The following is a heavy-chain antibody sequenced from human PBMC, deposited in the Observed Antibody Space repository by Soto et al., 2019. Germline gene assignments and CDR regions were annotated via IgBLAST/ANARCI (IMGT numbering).Heavy chain of an antibody. Sequence: SETLSLTCVVSGFSISSGYYWGWIRQPPGKGLEWIGSIYHSGTTYYNLALKSRVTISLDTSRNQFSLRLTSVTAADTAVYYCARSLLTSSWYAGSWGQGILVTVSS. J-gene: IGHJ5*02. D-gene: IGHD6-13*01. CDR3: ARSLLTSSWYAGS. CDR2: IYHSGTT. CDR1: GFSISSGYY. V-gene: IGHV4-38-2*01.